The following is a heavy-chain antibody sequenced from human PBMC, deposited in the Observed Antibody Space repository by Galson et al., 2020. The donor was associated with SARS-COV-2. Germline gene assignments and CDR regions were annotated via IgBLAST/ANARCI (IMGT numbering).Heavy chain of an antibody. J-gene: IGHJ6*02. V-gene: IGHV4-34*01. CDR2: INHSGST. Sequence: SETLSLTCAVYGGSFSGYYWSWIRQPPGKGLEWIGEINHSGSTNYNPSLKSRVTISVDTSKNQFSLKLSSVTAADTAVYYCAREAVLRYFDWSYYYYGMDVWGQGTTVTVSS. CDR1: GGSFSGYY. CDR3: AREAVLRYFDWSYYYYGMDV. D-gene: IGHD3-9*01.